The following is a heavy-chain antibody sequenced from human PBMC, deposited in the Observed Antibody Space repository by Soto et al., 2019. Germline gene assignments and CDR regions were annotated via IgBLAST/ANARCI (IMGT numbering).Heavy chain of an antibody. D-gene: IGHD6-6*01. CDR2: ISGSGGST. Sequence: GGSLRLSCAASGFTFSSYAMSWVRQAPGKGLEWVSAISGSGGSTYYADSVKGRFTISRDNSKNTLYLQMNSLRAEDTAVYYCARGSGRYVAARPSNNWFDPWGQGTLVPVSS. CDR1: GFTFSSYA. V-gene: IGHV3-23*01. J-gene: IGHJ5*02. CDR3: ARGSGRYVAARPSNNWFDP.